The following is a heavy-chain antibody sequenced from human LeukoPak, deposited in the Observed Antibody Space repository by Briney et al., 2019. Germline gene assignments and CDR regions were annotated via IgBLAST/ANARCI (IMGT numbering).Heavy chain of an antibody. D-gene: IGHD6-25*01. V-gene: IGHV4-34*01. J-gene: IGHJ5*02. Sequence: ASETLSLTCAVYGGSFSGYYWSWICQPPGKGLEWIGEINHSGSTNYNPSLKSRVTISVDTSKNQFSLKLSSVTAADTAVYYCARWFSSGGNWFDPWGQGTLVTVSS. CDR1: GGSFSGYY. CDR3: ARWFSSGGNWFDP. CDR2: INHSGST.